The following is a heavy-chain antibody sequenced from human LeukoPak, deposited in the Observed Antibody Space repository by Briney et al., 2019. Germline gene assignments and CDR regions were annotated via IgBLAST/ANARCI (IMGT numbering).Heavy chain of an antibody. V-gene: IGHV4-4*07. CDR1: GGSISSYY. J-gene: IGHJ4*02. CDR3: ARGVDYYDSSGYYSLGD. Sequence: PSETLSLTCTVSGGSISSYYWSWIRQPAGKGLEWIGRIYTSGSTNYNPSLKNRVTMSVDTSKNQFSLKLSSVTAADTAVYYCARGVDYYDSSGYYSLGDWGQGTLVTVSS. D-gene: IGHD3-22*01. CDR2: IYTSGST.